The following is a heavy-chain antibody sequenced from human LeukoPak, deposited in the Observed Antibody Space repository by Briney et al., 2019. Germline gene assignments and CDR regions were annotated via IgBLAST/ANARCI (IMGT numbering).Heavy chain of an antibody. J-gene: IGHJ4*02. Sequence: GWSLRLSCAGSGFIFSDVWMSWVRQAPGKGLEWVARIKTKDEGGAIDYAASVQGRFTISRDDSEKMLYLQMDSLKIEDTAVYYCDTDLDYWGRGTLVTVSS. CDR1: GFIFSDVW. V-gene: IGHV3-15*01. CDR3: DTDLDY. CDR2: IKTKDEGGAI.